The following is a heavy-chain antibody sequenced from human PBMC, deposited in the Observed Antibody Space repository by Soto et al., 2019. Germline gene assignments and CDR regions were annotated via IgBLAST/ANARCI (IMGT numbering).Heavy chain of an antibody. J-gene: IGHJ4*02. Sequence: EVQLLESGGGLVQPGGSLRLSCAASGFTFSSYAMSWVRQAPGKGLEWVSAISGSGGSTYYADSVKGRFTISRDNSKNTLYLQMNSLRAEDTAVYYCAKDRYYDSSGYGDSDYWGQGTLVTVSS. CDR2: ISGSGGST. D-gene: IGHD3-22*01. V-gene: IGHV3-23*01. CDR3: AKDRYYDSSGYGDSDY. CDR1: GFTFSSYA.